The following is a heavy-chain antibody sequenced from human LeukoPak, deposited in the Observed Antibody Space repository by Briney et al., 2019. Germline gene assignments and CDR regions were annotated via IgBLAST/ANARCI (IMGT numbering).Heavy chain of an antibody. J-gene: IGHJ5*02. D-gene: IGHD4/OR15-4a*01. CDR2: ISGGGGST. CDR3: AKDLGPRGAAWFDP. CDR1: GFTFDDYA. V-gene: IGHV3-43*02. Sequence: GGSLRLXCAASGFTFDDYAMHWVRQAPGKGLEWVALISGGGGSTYYAESVKGRFTISRDNNKNSLYLQLNSLRTEDTAFYYCAKDLGPRGAAWFDPWGQGTLVTVSS.